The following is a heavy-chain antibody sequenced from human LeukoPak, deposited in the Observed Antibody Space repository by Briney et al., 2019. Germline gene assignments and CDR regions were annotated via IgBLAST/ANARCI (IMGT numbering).Heavy chain of an antibody. V-gene: IGHV1-2*02. CDR3: TVEDIVVVPAAIHESSY. CDR1: GYTFTGYY. D-gene: IGHD2-2*02. CDR2: INPNSGGT. J-gene: IGHJ4*02. Sequence: HRASVKVSCKASGYTFTGYYMHWVRQAPGQGLEGMGWINPNSGGTNYAQKFQGRVTMTRDTSISPAYMELSRLRSDDTAVYYCTVEDIVVVPAAIHESSYWGQGTLVTVSS.